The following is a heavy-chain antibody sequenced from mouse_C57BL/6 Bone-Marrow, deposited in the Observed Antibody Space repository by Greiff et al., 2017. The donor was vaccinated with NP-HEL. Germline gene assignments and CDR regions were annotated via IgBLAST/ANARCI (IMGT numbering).Heavy chain of an antibody. CDR1: GFTFSDYY. J-gene: IGHJ4*01. CDR3: AREGVTSLYYYAMDY. V-gene: IGHV5-12*01. Sequence: EVMLVESGGGLVQPGGSLKLSCAASGFTFSDYYMYWVRQTPEKRLEWVAYISNGGGSTYYPDTVKGRFTISRDNAKNTLYLQMSRLKSEDTAMYYCAREGVTSLYYYAMDYWGQGTSVTVSS. CDR2: ISNGGGST. D-gene: IGHD1-2*01.